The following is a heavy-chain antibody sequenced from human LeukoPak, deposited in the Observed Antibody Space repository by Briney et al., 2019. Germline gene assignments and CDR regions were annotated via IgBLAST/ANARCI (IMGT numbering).Heavy chain of an antibody. J-gene: IGHJ4*02. D-gene: IGHD3-10*01. CDR3: AKGPLGTNFDH. CDR2: IITSGGST. Sequence: PGGSLRLSCVASGCTFSGYAMSWVRQAPGKGLEWVSGIITSGGSTYYADSVRRRFTISRDNFILTLNLQMDSLRAEDTAVYYCAKGPLGTNFDHWGQGTLVTVSS. V-gene: IGHV3-23*01. CDR1: GCTFSGYA.